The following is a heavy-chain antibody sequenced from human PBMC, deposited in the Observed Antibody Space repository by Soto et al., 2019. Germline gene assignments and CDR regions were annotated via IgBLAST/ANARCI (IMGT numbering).Heavy chain of an antibody. J-gene: IGHJ4*02. Sequence: EVQLVESGGGLVQPGGSLRLSCAASGFTFSNYWMVWVRQAPEKGPEWVATIKQDGSEKYYVDSVKGRFTISRDNTKNSLYLQMNSRRAEDTALYYCARETSADSFWGQGTLVTVSS. D-gene: IGHD2-21*01. CDR1: GFTFSNYW. CDR3: ARETSADSF. CDR2: IKQDGSEK. V-gene: IGHV3-7*01.